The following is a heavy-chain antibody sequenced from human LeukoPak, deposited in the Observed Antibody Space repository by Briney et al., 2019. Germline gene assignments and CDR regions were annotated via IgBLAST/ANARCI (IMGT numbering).Heavy chain of an antibody. CDR1: GVSISSSYSY. Sequence: PSETLSLTCTVSGVSISSSYSYWGWIRQLPGMGLEWIGSIYYTGNTYYNASLKSQVSISIDTSKNQFSLKLTSVTAADTAVYYCARQTGSGLFILPGGQGTLVTVSS. CDR2: IYYTGNT. J-gene: IGHJ4*02. D-gene: IGHD3/OR15-3a*01. V-gene: IGHV4-39*01. CDR3: ARQTGSGLFILP.